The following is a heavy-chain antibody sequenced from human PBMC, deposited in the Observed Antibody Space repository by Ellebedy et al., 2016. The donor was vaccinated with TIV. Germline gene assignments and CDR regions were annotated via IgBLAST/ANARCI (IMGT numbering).Heavy chain of an antibody. J-gene: IGHJ4*02. CDR3: ARLRSPYCSGGSCYSEYYFDY. Sequence: GESLKISCKGSGYSFTSYWIGWVRQMPGKGLEWMGIIYPGDSDTRYSPSFQGQVTISADKSISTAYLQWSSLKASDTAMYYCARLRSPYCSGGSCYSEYYFDYWGQGTLVTVSS. V-gene: IGHV5-51*01. CDR2: IYPGDSDT. D-gene: IGHD2-15*01. CDR1: GYSFTSYW.